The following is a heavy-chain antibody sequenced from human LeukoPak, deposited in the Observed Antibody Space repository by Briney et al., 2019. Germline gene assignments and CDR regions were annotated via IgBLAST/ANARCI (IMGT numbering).Heavy chain of an antibody. J-gene: IGHJ5*02. CDR1: GGSFSGYY. Sequence: KPSETLSLTCAVYGGSFSGYYWSWIRQPPGKGLEWIGEINHSGSTNYNPSLKSRVTISVDTSKNQFSLKLSSVTAADTAVYYCAREVVAHPNSNWFDPWGQGTLVTVSS. CDR2: INHSGST. CDR3: AREVVAHPNSNWFDP. V-gene: IGHV4-34*01. D-gene: IGHD2-15*01.